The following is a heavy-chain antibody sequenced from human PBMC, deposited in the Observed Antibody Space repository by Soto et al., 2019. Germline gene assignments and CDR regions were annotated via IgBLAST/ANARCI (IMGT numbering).Heavy chain of an antibody. CDR1: GGSISSGGYS. V-gene: IGHV4-30-2*01. D-gene: IGHD3-3*01. Sequence: PSETLSLTCAVSGGSISSGGYSWSWIRQPPGKGLEWIGYIYHSGSTYYNPSLKSRVTISVDRSKNQFSLKLSSVTAADTAVYYCARVMGSTFLEWLFEGYGNWFDPWGQGTLVTVSS. J-gene: IGHJ5*02. CDR2: IYHSGST. CDR3: ARVMGSTFLEWLFEGYGNWFDP.